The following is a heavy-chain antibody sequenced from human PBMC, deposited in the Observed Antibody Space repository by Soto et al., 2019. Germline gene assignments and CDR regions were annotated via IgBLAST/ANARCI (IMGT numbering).Heavy chain of an antibody. J-gene: IGHJ1*01. CDR3: AHCAHCTYESGEIITNAEYFQH. CDR2: IYWDDDK. CDR1: GFSLSTSGVA. Sequence: SGPTLVNPTQTLTLTCTFSGFSLSTSGVAVGWIRQPPRKALEWLALIYWDDDKRYNPSLKTRLTITKDTSKNQVVLTMTNMDPVDTATYYCAHCAHCTYESGEIITNAEYFQHWGQGTLVTVSS. D-gene: IGHD3-10*01. V-gene: IGHV2-5*02.